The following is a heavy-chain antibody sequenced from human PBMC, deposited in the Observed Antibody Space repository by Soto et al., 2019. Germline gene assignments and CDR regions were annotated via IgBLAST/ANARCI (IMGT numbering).Heavy chain of an antibody. Sequence: GGSLRLSCAASGFTFSSYWMHWVRQAPVKGLVWVSRINSDGSSTSYADSVKGRFTISRDNAKNTLYLQMNSLRAEDTAVYYCARVSDLVNWKYYYGMDVWGQGTTVTVSS. CDR3: ARVSDLVNWKYYYGMDV. CDR2: INSDGSST. D-gene: IGHD1-20*01. J-gene: IGHJ6*02. CDR1: GFTFSSYW. V-gene: IGHV3-74*01.